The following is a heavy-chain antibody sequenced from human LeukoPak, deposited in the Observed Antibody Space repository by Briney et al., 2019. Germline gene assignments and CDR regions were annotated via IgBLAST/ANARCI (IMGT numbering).Heavy chain of an antibody. CDR1: GFTFGDYA. Sequence: GGSLRLSCTASGFTFGDYAMSWFRQAPGKRLEWVGFIRSKAYGGTTEYAASVKGRFTISRDDSKSIAYLQMNSLKTEDTAVYYCTRVDDFWSGYGAKYAFDIWGQGTMVTVSS. V-gene: IGHV3-49*03. CDR2: IRSKAYGGTT. CDR3: TRVDDFWSGYGAKYAFDI. D-gene: IGHD3-3*01. J-gene: IGHJ3*02.